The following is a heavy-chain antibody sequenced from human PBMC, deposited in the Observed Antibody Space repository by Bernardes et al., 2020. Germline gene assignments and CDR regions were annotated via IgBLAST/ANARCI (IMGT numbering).Heavy chain of an antibody. D-gene: IGHD3-10*01. CDR2: IYYIGNT. V-gene: IGHV4-39*01. Sequence: SETLSLTCTVSGGSIRSTSYYWGWIRQPTGKGLEWIGSIYYIGNTSYNPSLKSRVTMSVDTSKSQLSLRLTSVTAADTAVYYCARLGNPMNRGEFYYYYYGMDVWGQGTTVTVSS. CDR1: GGSIRSTSYY. CDR3: ARLGNPMNRGEFYYYYYGMDV. J-gene: IGHJ6*02.